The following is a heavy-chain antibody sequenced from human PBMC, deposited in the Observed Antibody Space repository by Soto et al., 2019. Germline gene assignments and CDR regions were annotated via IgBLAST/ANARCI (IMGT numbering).Heavy chain of an antibody. Sequence: PSETLSLTCAVYGGSFSGYYWSWIRQPPGKGLEWIGEINHSGSTNYNPSLRSRVTISVDTSKNQFSLKLSSVTAADTAVYYCARSGGNSSSVNPGYHLDYWGQGTLVTVSS. V-gene: IGHV4-34*01. CDR1: GGSFSGYY. CDR2: INHSGST. J-gene: IGHJ4*02. D-gene: IGHD6-6*01. CDR3: ARSGGNSSSVNPGYHLDY.